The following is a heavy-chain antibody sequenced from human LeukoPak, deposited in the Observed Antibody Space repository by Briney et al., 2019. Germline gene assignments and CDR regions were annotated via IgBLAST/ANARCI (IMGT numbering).Heavy chain of an antibody. V-gene: IGHV5-10-1*01. Sequence: GESLKISCKAYGYSFTTDWIGWVRQMPGKGLEWMGRIDPSDSYTNYSPSFQGHVTISADKSISTAYLQWSSLKASDTAMYYCARVIHLGELSLYDYWGQGTLVTVSS. CDR3: ARVIHLGELSLYDY. J-gene: IGHJ4*02. D-gene: IGHD3-16*02. CDR1: GYSFTTDW. CDR2: IDPSDSYT.